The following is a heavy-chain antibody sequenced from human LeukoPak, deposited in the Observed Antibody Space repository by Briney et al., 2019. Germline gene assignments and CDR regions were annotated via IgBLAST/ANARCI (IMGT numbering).Heavy chain of an antibody. CDR2: INPNNGGT. J-gene: IGHJ4*02. V-gene: IGHV1-2*02. Sequence: ASVKVPCKASGYTFTGYYMHWLRQAPGQGLEWMGWINPNNGGTNYAQRFQGRATMTRDTSISTAYMEVSRLRFDDTAVYYCASGPSLGTTHPYFDYWGQGTLVTVSS. CDR3: ASGPSLGTTHPYFDY. CDR1: GYTFTGYY. D-gene: IGHD2-15*01.